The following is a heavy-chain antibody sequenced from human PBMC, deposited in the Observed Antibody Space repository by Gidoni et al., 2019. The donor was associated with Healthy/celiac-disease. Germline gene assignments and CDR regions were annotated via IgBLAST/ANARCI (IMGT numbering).Heavy chain of an antibody. CDR1: GFTFSSYS. Sequence: EVQLVESGGGLVKPGGSLRLSCAASGFTFSSYSMNWVRQAPGKGLEWVSSISSSSSYIYYADSVKGRFTISRDNAKNSLYLQMNSLRAEDTAVYYCARDYDILTGYAPGMDVWGQGTTVTVSS. D-gene: IGHD3-9*01. J-gene: IGHJ6*02. CDR3: ARDYDILTGYAPGMDV. CDR2: ISSSSSYI. V-gene: IGHV3-21*01.